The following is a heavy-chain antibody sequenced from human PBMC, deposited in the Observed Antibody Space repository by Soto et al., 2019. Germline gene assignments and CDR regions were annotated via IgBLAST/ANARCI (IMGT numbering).Heavy chain of an antibody. CDR1: GFTLSNYG. V-gene: IGHV3-23*01. CDR2: ISGSDGST. D-gene: IGHD3-22*01. CDR3: AKDKYYD. Sequence: EVQLLQSEGNLVQPGGSLRLSCAASGFTLSNYGMNWVRQAPGKGLEWVSGISGSDGSTYYADSVKGRFTISRDNSKNTLYLQMNTLRAEDTAVYYCAKDKYYDWGQGTQVTVSS. J-gene: IGHJ4*02.